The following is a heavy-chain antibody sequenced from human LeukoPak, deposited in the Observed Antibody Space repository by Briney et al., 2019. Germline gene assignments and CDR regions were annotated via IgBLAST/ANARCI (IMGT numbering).Heavy chain of an antibody. V-gene: IGHV5-51*01. CDR3: ARRVDIVVVPAEIWFDP. D-gene: IGHD2-2*01. J-gene: IGHJ5*02. CDR1: GYSFTSYW. CDR2: IYPGDSDT. Sequence: GESLKISCKGSGYSFTSYWIGWVRQMPGKGLEWMGIIYPGDSDTRYSPSFQGQVTISADKSISTAYLRWSSLKASDTAMYSCARRVDIVVVPAEIWFDPWGQGTLVTVSS.